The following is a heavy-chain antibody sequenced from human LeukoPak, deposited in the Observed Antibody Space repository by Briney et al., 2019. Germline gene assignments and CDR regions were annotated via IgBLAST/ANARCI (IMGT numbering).Heavy chain of an antibody. CDR1: GGSISSYY. CDR3: ARSSTSCYHYYYYGMDV. V-gene: IGHV4-4*07. D-gene: IGHD2-2*01. J-gene: IGHJ6*02. Sequence: SETLSLTCTVSGGSISSYYWSWIRQPAGKGLEWIGRIYTSGSTNYNPSLKSRVTMSVDTSKNQFSLKLSSVTAADTAVYYCARSSTSCYHYYYYGMDVWGQGTTVTVSS. CDR2: IYTSGST.